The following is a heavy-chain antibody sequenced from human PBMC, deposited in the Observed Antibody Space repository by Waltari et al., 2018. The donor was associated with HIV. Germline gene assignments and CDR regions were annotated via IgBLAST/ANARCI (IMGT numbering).Heavy chain of an antibody. D-gene: IGHD6-6*01. J-gene: IGHJ3*02. CDR1: GNTFYIDD. CDR3: ARGREYSSSSDAFDI. Sequence: QVQLVQSGAEVKKPGHSVKISCKDSGNTFYIDDINSVRNDTGQGLEWMGWMNPNSGNTGYAQKFQGRVTMTRNTSISTAYMELSSLRSEDTAVYYCARGREYSSSSDAFDIWGQGTMVTVSS. V-gene: IGHV1-8*01. CDR2: MNPNSGNT.